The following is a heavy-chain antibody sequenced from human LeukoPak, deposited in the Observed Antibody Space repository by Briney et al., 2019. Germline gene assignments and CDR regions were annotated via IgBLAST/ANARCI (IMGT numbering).Heavy chain of an antibody. Sequence: GGSLRLSCAVSGFTGSGNYMSWLRQAPGKGLEWVSLIYSDDTTLYADSVKGRFTISRDNSKNTLYLQMDTLRAEDTAVYYCAKDAALYPFFFDYWGQGTLVTVSS. CDR1: GFTGSGNY. CDR2: IYSDDTT. CDR3: AKDAALYPFFFDY. V-gene: IGHV3-53*01. J-gene: IGHJ4*02. D-gene: IGHD3-16*01.